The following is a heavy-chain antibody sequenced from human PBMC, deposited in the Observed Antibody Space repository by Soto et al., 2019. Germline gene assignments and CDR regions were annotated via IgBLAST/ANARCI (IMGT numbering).Heavy chain of an antibody. D-gene: IGHD3-3*01. CDR2: ISAYNGNT. Sequence: QVQLVQSGAEVKKPGASVKVSCKASGYTFTSYGISWVRQAPGQGLEWMGWISAYNGNTNYAQKLQGRVTMTTDTSTSTAYMELRSLRSDDTAVYYCARDLSSNYDFWSGSGDWFDPWGQGTLVTVSS. J-gene: IGHJ5*02. CDR3: ARDLSSNYDFWSGSGDWFDP. V-gene: IGHV1-18*04. CDR1: GYTFTSYG.